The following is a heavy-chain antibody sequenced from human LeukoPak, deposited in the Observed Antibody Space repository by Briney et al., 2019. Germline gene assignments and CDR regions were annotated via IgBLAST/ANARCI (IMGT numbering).Heavy chain of an antibody. CDR3: AKVPFSGWFDY. Sequence: GGSLRLSCAASGFTFSSYAMSCVRQAPGKGLEWVSDISGSGGSIYYADSVKGRFTISRDNSKNTLYLQMNSLRAEDTALYDCAKVPFSGWFDYWGQGTLVTVSS. D-gene: IGHD6-19*01. CDR1: GFTFSSYA. J-gene: IGHJ4*02. V-gene: IGHV3-23*01. CDR2: ISGSGGSI.